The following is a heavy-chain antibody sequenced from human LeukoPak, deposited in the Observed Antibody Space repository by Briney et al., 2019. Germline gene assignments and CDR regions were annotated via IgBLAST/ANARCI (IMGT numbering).Heavy chain of an antibody. CDR2: ISYDGSNK. V-gene: IGHV3-30*18. Sequence: GRSLRLSCAASGFTFSSYGMHWVRQAPGKGLEWVAVISYDGSNKYYAGSVKGRFTISRDNSKNTLYLQMNSLRAEDTAVYYCAKFPTLENYFDYWGQGTLVTVSS. CDR1: GFTFSSYG. D-gene: IGHD1-1*01. J-gene: IGHJ4*02. CDR3: AKFPTLENYFDY.